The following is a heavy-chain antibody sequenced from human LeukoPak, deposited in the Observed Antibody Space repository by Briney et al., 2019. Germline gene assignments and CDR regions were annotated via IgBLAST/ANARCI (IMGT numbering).Heavy chain of an antibody. CDR2: INPNSGGT. J-gene: IGHJ5*02. D-gene: IGHD3-22*01. V-gene: IGHV1-2*02. Sequence: GASVKVSCKASGYTFTFYYIHWVRQAPGQGLEWMGWINPNSGGTNYAQKFQGRVTMTRDTSISTAYMELSRLRSDDTAVYYCARDQYYDSKGWFDPWGQGTLVTVSS. CDR3: ARDQYYDSKGWFDP. CDR1: GYTFTFYY.